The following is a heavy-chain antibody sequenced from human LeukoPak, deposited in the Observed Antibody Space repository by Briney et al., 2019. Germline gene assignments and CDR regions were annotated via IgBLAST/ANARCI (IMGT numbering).Heavy chain of an antibody. Sequence: GASVKVSCKASAYTFSTYLLHWVRQAPGQGLEWMGIIDPSGGSTGYAQKFQGRVTMTRDTSTSTVYMELSSLRSEVTAVYYCARDLGLRGVTNWFDPWGQGTLVTVSS. J-gene: IGHJ5*02. D-gene: IGHD3-10*01. V-gene: IGHV1-46*01. CDR2: IDPSGGST. CDR1: AYTFSTYL. CDR3: ARDLGLRGVTNWFDP.